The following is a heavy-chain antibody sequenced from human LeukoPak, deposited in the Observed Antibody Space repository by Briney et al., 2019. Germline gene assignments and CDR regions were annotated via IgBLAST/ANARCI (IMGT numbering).Heavy chain of an antibody. CDR1: GYTFTDYY. Sequence: ASVKVSCKASGYTFTDYYMHWVRQATGQGLEWMGWMNPNSGNTGYAQKFQGRVTMTRNTSISTAYMELSSLRSEDKAVYYCARGWRSSENWFDPWGQGTLVTVSS. V-gene: IGHV1-8*02. CDR2: MNPNSGNT. CDR3: ARGWRSSENWFDP. D-gene: IGHD6-6*01. J-gene: IGHJ5*02.